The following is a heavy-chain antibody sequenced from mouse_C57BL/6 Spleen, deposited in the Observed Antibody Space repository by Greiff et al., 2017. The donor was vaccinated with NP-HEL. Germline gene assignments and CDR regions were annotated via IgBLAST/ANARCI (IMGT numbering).Heavy chain of an antibody. CDR2: ISSGGDYI. CDR3: TREGIYYGNYDY. V-gene: IGHV5-9-1*02. D-gene: IGHD2-1*01. CDR1: GFTFSSYA. Sequence: DVHLVESGEGLVKPGGSLKLSCAASGFTFSSYAMSWVRQTPEKRLEWVAYISSGGDYIYYADTVKGRFTLSRDNARNTLYLQMSSLKSEDTAMYYCTREGIYYGNYDYWGQGTTLTVSS. J-gene: IGHJ2*01.